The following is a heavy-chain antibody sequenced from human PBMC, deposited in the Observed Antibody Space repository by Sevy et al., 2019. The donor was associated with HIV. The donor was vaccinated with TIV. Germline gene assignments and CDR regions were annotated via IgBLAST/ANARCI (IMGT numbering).Heavy chain of an antibody. CDR3: TTTTVTTEFDY. V-gene: IGHV3-15*01. J-gene: IGHJ4*02. Sequence: GGSLRLSCAASGFTFSNAWMSWVRQAPGKGLEWVCRIKSKTDGGTTDYAAPVKGRFTISRDDSKNTLYLQMNSLKTEDTAVYYCTTTTVTTEFDYWGQGTLVTVSS. CDR1: GFTFSNAW. D-gene: IGHD4-17*01. CDR2: IKSKTDGGTT.